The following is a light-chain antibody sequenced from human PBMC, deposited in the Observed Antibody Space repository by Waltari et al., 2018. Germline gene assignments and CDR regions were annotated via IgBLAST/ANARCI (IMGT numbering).Light chain of an antibody. CDR1: GSTLRAGYD. Sequence: QSVLTQPPSVSGAPGQRVTISCTGSGSTLRAGYDLPWSQPLPGKAPKLLIYGVNNRPSGVPDRFSGSQSGTSASLAITGLQAEDEADYFCQSYDTSLSVIFGGGTKLTVL. J-gene: IGLJ2*01. CDR2: GVN. V-gene: IGLV1-40*01. CDR3: QSYDTSLSVI.